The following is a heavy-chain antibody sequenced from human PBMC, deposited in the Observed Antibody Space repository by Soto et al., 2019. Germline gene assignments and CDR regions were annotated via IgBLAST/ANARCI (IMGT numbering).Heavy chain of an antibody. CDR3: ARGWSSSWPY. CDR1: GGSISGYF. V-gene: IGHV4-59*01. D-gene: IGHD6-13*01. J-gene: IGHJ4*02. CDR2: MYDTGST. Sequence: PSETLSLTCFVSGGSISGYFWSWIRQPPGKGLEWIAFMYDTGSTNYNPSLKSRVSTSVDTSKNQFSLKLNSVTTADTAVYYCARGWSSSWPYWGQGTLVTVSP.